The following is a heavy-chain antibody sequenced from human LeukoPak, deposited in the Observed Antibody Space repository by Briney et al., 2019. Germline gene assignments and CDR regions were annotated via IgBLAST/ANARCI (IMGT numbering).Heavy chain of an antibody. J-gene: IGHJ4*02. CDR2: ISSSGGTT. Sequence: GGSLRPSCAASGFTFSNYVMSWVRQAPGTGLEWVSTISSSGGTTYYADSVKDRFTISRDSSRNTLYLQMNSLRAEDTAVYYCTKARGSYSESYFSSGDFDYWGQGTLVTVSS. D-gene: IGHD1-26*01. CDR3: TKARGSYSESYFSSGDFDY. V-gene: IGHV3-23*01. CDR1: GFTFSNYV.